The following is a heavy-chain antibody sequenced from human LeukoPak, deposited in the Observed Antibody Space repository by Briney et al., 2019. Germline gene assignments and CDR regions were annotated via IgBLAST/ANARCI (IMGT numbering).Heavy chain of an antibody. CDR1: GGSISSYY. CDR2: IYYSGST. CDR3: ARTPASSRWYLFDY. J-gene: IGHJ4*02. D-gene: IGHD6-13*01. Sequence: SETLSLTCTVSGGSISSYYWSWIRQPPGKGLEWIGYIYYSGSTNYNPSLKSRVTISVDTTKNQFSLKLSSVTAADTAVYYCARTPASSRWYLFDYWGQGTLVTVSS. V-gene: IGHV4-59*01.